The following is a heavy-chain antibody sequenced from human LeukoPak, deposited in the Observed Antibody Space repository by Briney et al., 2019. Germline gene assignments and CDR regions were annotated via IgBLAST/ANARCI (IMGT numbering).Heavy chain of an antibody. J-gene: IGHJ4*02. CDR1: GFIFSSYA. Sequence: GRSLSLSCSASGFIFSSYAMHWVRQAPGKGLEWMSIISYDGGSGDYADSVRGRFTLSRDNSKNTLYLEMNSLRPEDTAVYYCARGGLGDCSSTSCYNFHYFDYWGQGALVTVSS. CDR3: ARGGLGDCSSTSCYNFHYFDY. V-gene: IGHV3-30*01. CDR2: ISYDGGSG. D-gene: IGHD2-2*02.